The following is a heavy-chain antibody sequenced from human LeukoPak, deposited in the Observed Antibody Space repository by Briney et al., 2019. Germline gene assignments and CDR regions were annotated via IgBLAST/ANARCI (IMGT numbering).Heavy chain of an antibody. V-gene: IGHV1-18*01. Sequence: GALVQVSCKASGYTFTTYGISWVRQAPGQGLEWMGWITTFNGKTNYAQNLQGRVTMTTDTSTSTVYMELRSLRSDDTAVYYCARDGGATIFDYWGQGTLVTVSS. CDR2: ITTFNGKT. J-gene: IGHJ4*02. CDR3: ARDGGATIFDY. CDR1: GYTFTTYG. D-gene: IGHD2-15*01.